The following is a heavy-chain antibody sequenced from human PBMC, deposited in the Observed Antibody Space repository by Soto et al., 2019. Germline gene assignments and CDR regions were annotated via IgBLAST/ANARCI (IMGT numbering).Heavy chain of an antibody. Sequence: QVQLVQSGAEVKKPGSSVKVSCKASGGTFGSYAISWVRQAPGQGLEWMGGIIPIPGTANYAQKFQGRVTIAADESTSTAYMELIIPRSEDTAVYYCARSQGSSTSLEIYYYYYYGMDVWGQGTTVTVSS. D-gene: IGHD2-2*01. CDR3: ARSQGSSTSLEIYYYYYYGMDV. V-gene: IGHV1-69*01. CDR1: GGTFGSYA. J-gene: IGHJ6*02. CDR2: IIPIPGTA.